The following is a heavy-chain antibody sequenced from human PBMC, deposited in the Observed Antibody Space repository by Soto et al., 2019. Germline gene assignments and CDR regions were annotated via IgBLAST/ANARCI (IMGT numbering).Heavy chain of an antibody. J-gene: IGHJ6*02. CDR3: ARSSGYYYYGMDV. Sequence: PGGSLRLSCAASGFTFSSYGMHWVRQAPGKGLEWAAVIWYDGSNKYYADSVKGRFTISRDNSKNTLYLQMNSLRAEDTAVYYCARSSGYYYYGMDVWGQGTTVTVSS. V-gene: IGHV3-33*01. CDR1: GFTFSSYG. CDR2: IWYDGSNK. D-gene: IGHD6-6*01.